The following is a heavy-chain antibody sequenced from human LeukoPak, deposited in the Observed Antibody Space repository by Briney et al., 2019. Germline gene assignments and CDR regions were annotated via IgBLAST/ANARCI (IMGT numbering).Heavy chain of an antibody. Sequence: SVKVSCKASGGTFSSYAISWVRQATGQGLEWMGGIIPNFGTANYAQKFQGRVTITADKSTSTAYMELNSLRSEDTAVYYCARVPSPTRDRTPIVGASHYYYYMDVWGKGTTVTVSS. CDR1: GGTFSSYA. J-gene: IGHJ6*03. D-gene: IGHD1-26*01. CDR2: IIPNFGTA. V-gene: IGHV1-69*06. CDR3: ARVPSPTRDRTPIVGASHYYYYMDV.